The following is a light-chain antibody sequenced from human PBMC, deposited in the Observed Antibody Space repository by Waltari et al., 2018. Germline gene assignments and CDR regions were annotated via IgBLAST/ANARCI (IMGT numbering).Light chain of an antibody. CDR2: WAS. Sequence: DIELTQSPDSLAVSLGDRATINCESSLSLLYRSNNKNYLAWYQQRPGQPPKLLISWASTRESGVPDRFTGSGSGTYFTLTINNLQPEDVATYYCQQYYSDPFTFGPGTMVDIK. CDR3: QQYYSDPFT. CDR1: LSLLYRSNNKNY. V-gene: IGKV4-1*01. J-gene: IGKJ3*01.